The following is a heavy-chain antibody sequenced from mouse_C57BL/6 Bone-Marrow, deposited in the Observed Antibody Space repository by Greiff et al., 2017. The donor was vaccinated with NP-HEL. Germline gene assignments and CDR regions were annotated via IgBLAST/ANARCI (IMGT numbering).Heavy chain of an antibody. V-gene: IGHV1-59*01. CDR2: IDPSDSYT. Sequence: VQLQQPGAELVRPGTSVKLSCKASGYTFTSYWMHWVKQRPGQGLEWIGVIDPSDSYTNYTQKFKGKATLTVDTSSSTAYMQLSSLTSEDSAVYYCARPYYYGSSYARDYWGQGTSVTVSS. D-gene: IGHD1-1*01. J-gene: IGHJ4*01. CDR1: GYTFTSYW. CDR3: ARPYYYGSSYARDY.